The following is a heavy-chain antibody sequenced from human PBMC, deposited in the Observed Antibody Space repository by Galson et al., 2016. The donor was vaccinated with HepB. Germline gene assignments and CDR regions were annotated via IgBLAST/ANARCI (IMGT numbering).Heavy chain of an antibody. J-gene: IGHJ5*02. CDR3: VRDKVTPGTNWFDP. V-gene: IGHV3-74*01. CDR2: ISGDGSST. CDR1: GFTFSSYW. D-gene: IGHD4-11*01. Sequence: SPRLSCAASGFTFSSYWMHWVRQAPGEGLVWVSHISGDGSSTHYGDSVKGRFTVSRDNSKNTLYLQMNSLRAEDTAVYYCVRDKVTPGTNWFDPWGQGTLVTVSS.